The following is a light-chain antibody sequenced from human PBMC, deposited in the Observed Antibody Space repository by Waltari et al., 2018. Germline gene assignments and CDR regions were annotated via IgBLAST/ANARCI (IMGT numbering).Light chain of an antibody. CDR3: QQYNSSPWT. V-gene: IGKV1-5*03. Sequence: DIQMTQSPSTLSASVGDRVTITCRASQTIYNWLAWYQQKPGKAPKLLIYKASTLESGVPSRFSGSGSGKEFTLTISSLQPDDFATYSCQQYNSSPWTFGQGTKVEVK. CDR1: QTIYNW. J-gene: IGKJ1*01. CDR2: KAS.